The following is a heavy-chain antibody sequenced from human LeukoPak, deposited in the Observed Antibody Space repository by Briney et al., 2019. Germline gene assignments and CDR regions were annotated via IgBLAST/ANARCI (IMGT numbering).Heavy chain of an antibody. V-gene: IGHV1-2*02. Sequence: ASVKVSCKASGFTFTDYYVHWVRQAPGQGLEWMGWISPNSDDTRSAQRFQGRVSMTRDTSISTAYMELSSLTSDDTAIYCCARDDGRLSTNAFDIWGQGTMVTVSS. D-gene: IGHD2-2*01. CDR3: ARDDGRLSTNAFDI. CDR1: GFTFTDYY. J-gene: IGHJ3*02. CDR2: ISPNSDDT.